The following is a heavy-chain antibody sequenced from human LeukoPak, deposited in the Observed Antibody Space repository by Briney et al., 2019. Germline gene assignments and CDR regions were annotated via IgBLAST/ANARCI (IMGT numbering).Heavy chain of an antibody. V-gene: IGHV3-73*01. CDR1: GFTFSGSA. CDR3: TRLVGYCGGDCYSNAKNWFDP. CDR2: IRSKANSYAT. J-gene: IGHJ5*02. Sequence: GGSLRLSCAASGFTFSGSAMHWVRQASGKGLEWVGRIRSKANSYATAYAASVKGRFTISRDDSKNTAYLQMNSLKTEDTAVYYCTRLVGYCGGDCYSNAKNWFDPWGQGTLVTVSS. D-gene: IGHD2-21*02.